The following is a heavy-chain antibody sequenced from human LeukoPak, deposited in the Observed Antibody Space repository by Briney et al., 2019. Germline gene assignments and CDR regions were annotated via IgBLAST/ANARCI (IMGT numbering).Heavy chain of an antibody. CDR3: TRGLWSTSLNY. V-gene: IGHV4-4*07. CDR1: CDSISICY. Sequence: PSETLSLTCVVSCDSISICYWNWIRQPAGKGLEWIGRISDSGSTNYNPSLKSRVTISIDTSKNHFSLKLNSVTAADTAVYYCTRGLWSTSLNYWGQGALVTVSS. D-gene: IGHD2/OR15-2a*01. J-gene: IGHJ4*02. CDR2: ISDSGST.